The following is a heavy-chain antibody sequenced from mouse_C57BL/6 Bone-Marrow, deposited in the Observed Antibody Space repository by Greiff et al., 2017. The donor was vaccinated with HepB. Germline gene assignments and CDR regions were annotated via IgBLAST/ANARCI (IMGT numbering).Heavy chain of an antibody. CDR2: ISSGSSTI. CDR3: ARPGYYGSSSAWFAY. D-gene: IGHD1-1*01. CDR1: GFTFSDYG. J-gene: IGHJ3*01. Sequence: EVKLMESGGGLVKPGGSLKLSCAASGFTFSDYGMHWVRQAPEKGLEWVAYISSGSSTIYYADTVKGRFTLSRDNAKNTLFLQMTSLRSEDTAMYYCARPGYYGSSSAWFAYWGQGTLVTVSA. V-gene: IGHV5-17*01.